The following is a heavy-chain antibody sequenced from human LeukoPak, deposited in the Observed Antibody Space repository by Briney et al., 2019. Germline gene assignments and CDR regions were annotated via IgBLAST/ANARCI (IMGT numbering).Heavy chain of an antibody. J-gene: IGHJ4*02. CDR1: GYTFTSYG. Sequence: ASVKVSCKASGYTFTSYGISWVRQAPGQGLEWMGWISAYNGNTNYAQKLQGRVTMTTDTSTSTAYMELSSLRSEDTAVYYCARGPYYYDSSGYYSFDYWGQGTLVTVSS. CDR2: ISAYNGNT. D-gene: IGHD3-22*01. CDR3: ARGPYYYDSSGYYSFDY. V-gene: IGHV1-18*01.